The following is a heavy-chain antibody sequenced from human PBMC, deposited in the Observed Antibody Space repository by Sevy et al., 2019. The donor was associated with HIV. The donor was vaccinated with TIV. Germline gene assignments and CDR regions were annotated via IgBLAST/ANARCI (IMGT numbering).Heavy chain of an antibody. D-gene: IGHD2-8*01. V-gene: IGHV3-23*01. Sequence: GGSLRISCAASGFTFSKYSMSWVRQPPGKGLEWVSTLTFGCGEINYADSVKGRFTISRDNSNSSVYLQMNNLRPADTAVYYCAREGCTKPHDYWGQGTLVTVSS. CDR1: GFTFSKYS. CDR3: AREGCTKPHDY. CDR2: LTFGCGEI. J-gene: IGHJ4*02.